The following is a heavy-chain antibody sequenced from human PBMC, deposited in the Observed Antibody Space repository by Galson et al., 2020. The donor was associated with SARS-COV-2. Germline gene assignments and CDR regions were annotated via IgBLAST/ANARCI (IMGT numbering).Heavy chain of an antibody. CDR1: GFTFSSYA. CDR2: ISYDGSNK. V-gene: IGHV3-30*04. Sequence: AGSLSLSCAASGFTFSSYAMHCVRQAPRKGLEWVAVISYDGSNKYYADSVKGRFTISRDNSKNTLYLQMNSLRAEDTAVYYCARGASFKYFFDYWGQGTLVTVSS. CDR3: ARGASFKYFFDY. J-gene: IGHJ4*02.